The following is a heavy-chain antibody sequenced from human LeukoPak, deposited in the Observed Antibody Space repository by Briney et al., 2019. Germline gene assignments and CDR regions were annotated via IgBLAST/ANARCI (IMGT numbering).Heavy chain of an antibody. V-gene: IGHV4-38-2*01. Sequence: KPSETLSLTCAVSGYSISSGYYWGWIRQPPGKGLEWIGSIYHSGCTYYNPSLKSRVTISVDTSKNQFSLKLSSVTAADTAVYYCARLRDYYYMDVWGKGTTVTVSS. J-gene: IGHJ6*03. CDR3: ARLRDYYYMDV. CDR1: GYSISSGYY. CDR2: IYHSGCT.